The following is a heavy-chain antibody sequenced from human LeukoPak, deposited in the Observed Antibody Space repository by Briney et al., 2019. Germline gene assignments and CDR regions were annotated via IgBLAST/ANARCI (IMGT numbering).Heavy chain of an antibody. CDR3: ARGPEWGEGNAFDI. Sequence: PSETLSLTCTVSGGSISSYYWSWIRQPAGKGLEWIGRIYTSGSTNYNPSLKSRVTMSVDTSKNQFSLKLSSVTAADTAVYYCARGPEWGEGNAFDIWGQGTMVTVSS. CDR1: GGSISSYY. D-gene: IGHD3-3*01. CDR2: IYTSGST. V-gene: IGHV4-4*07. J-gene: IGHJ3*02.